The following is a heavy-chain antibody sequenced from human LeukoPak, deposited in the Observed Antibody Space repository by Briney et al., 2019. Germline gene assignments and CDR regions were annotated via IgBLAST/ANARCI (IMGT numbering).Heavy chain of an antibody. Sequence: PGGSLRLSCAASGFTVSSNYMSWVRQAPGKGLEWVSVIYSGGSTYYAGSVKGRFTISRHNSKNTLYLQMNSLRAEDTAVYYCATSGFEDAFDIWGQGAMVTVSS. V-gene: IGHV3-53*04. CDR3: ATSGFEDAFDI. J-gene: IGHJ3*02. CDR1: GFTVSSNY. CDR2: IYSGGST. D-gene: IGHD3-22*01.